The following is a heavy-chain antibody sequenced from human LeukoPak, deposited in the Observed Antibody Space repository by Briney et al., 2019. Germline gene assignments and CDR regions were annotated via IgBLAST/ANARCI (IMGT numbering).Heavy chain of an antibody. CDR2: IYHSGST. CDR3: ARSGTYYNNWFDP. J-gene: IGHJ5*02. D-gene: IGHD3-10*01. V-gene: IGHV4-4*02. Sequence: SETLSLTCAVSGGSISSSNWWSWVRQPPGKGLEWIGVIYHSGSTNYNPSLKSRVTISVDTSKNQFSLKLNSVTAADTAVYYCARSGTYYNNWFDPWGQGTLVTVSS. CDR1: GGSISSSNW.